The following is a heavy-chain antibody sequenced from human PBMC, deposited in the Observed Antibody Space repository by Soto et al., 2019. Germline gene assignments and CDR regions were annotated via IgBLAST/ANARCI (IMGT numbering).Heavy chain of an antibody. CDR2: INDANGST. CDR1: GYTFTNYA. V-gene: IGHV1-3*01. D-gene: IGHD2-2*01. J-gene: IGHJ5*02. CDR3: ARDGFVVVPAVMWLNWFDP. Sequence: QVQLVQSGAEVKKPGASVKVSCKASGYTFTNYAIHWVRQAPGQRLEWMGWINDANGSTKYSQKFQCRVTFTRDTSANTAYMELRSLRSEDSAVYYCARDGFVVVPAVMWLNWFDPWGQGTLVAVSS.